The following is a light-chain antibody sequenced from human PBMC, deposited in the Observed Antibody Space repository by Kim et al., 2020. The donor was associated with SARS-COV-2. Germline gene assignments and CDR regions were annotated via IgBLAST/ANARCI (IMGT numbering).Light chain of an antibody. J-gene: IGLJ2*01. V-gene: IGLV1-47*01. CDR1: SSNSGSNY. CDR3: AAWYDSLSGVV. Sequence: RPPSASGTPGQRVTISWSGSSSNSGSNYVYWYQQLPGTAPKLLTYDRVSGSKSVASASLAISGLRSEDVADYYCAAWYDSLSGVVFGGGTQLTVL.